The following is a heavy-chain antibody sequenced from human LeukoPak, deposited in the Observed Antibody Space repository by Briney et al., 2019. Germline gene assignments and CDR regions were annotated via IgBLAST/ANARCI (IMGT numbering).Heavy chain of an antibody. CDR1: GGSISPYY. J-gene: IGHJ3*02. Sequence: PSETLSLTCTVSGGSISPYYWSWIRQPAGKGLERIGRVFTSGDNKYNSSLKSRVTMSVDTSKNHFSLKLISVTAADTAVYYCARSRCYNCAFDIWGQGTMVIVSS. CDR2: VFTSGDN. CDR3: ARSRCYNCAFDI. D-gene: IGHD2-2*02. V-gene: IGHV4-4*07.